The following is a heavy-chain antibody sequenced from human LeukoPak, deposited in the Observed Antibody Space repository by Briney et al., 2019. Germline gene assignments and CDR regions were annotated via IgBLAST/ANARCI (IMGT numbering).Heavy chain of an antibody. V-gene: IGHV3-21*01. CDR1: GFTFSNYN. CDR3: ARAVVGSGYDYFDY. CDR2: ISSGGSYI. D-gene: IGHD5-12*01. Sequence: GGSLRLSCAASGFTFSNYNMNWVRQAPGKGLEWVSFISSGGSYIYYTDSVKGRFTISRDNARNSLFLQMNSLRAEDTAVYFCARAVVGSGYDYFDYWGQGTLVTVSS. J-gene: IGHJ4*02.